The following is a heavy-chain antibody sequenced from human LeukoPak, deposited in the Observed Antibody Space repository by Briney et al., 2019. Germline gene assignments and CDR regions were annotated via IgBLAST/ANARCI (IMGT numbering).Heavy chain of an antibody. J-gene: IGHJ5*02. D-gene: IGHD3-10*01. CDR2: ISGSGST. CDR1: GGSINSY. V-gene: IGHV4-4*07. Sequence: SETLSLTCTVSGGSINSYWSWMRQPAGKGLEWIGRISGSGSTTYNPSLKSRLSISIDTSKNQFSLKLMSVTAADTAVYYCARDSGTTGEVKSDPWGQGTLVTVSS. CDR3: ARDSGTTGEVKSDP.